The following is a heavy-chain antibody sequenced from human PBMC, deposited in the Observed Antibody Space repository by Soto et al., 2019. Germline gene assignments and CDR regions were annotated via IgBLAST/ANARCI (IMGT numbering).Heavy chain of an antibody. CDR1: GYTFTIYG. CDR2: ISAYNGNT. J-gene: IGHJ4*02. D-gene: IGHD6-13*01. Sequence: ASVKVSCKASGYTFTIYGISWVRQAPGQGLEWMGWISAYNGNTNYAQKLQGRVTMTTDTSTSTAYMELRSLRSDDTAVYYCARVASKGIAAAGPSLYWGQGTLVTVSS. CDR3: ARVASKGIAAAGPSLY. V-gene: IGHV1-18*01.